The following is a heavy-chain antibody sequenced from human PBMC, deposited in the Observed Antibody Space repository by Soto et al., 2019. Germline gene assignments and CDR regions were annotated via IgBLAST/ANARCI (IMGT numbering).Heavy chain of an antibody. D-gene: IGHD4-17*01. CDR3: ARPGGDYPFQH. CDR2: ISRSGSTI. J-gene: IGHJ1*01. Sequence: QVQLVESGGGLVKPGGSLRLSCAASGLTFSDYYMSWIRQAPGKGLEWVSYISRSGSTIYYADSVKGRLTISRDNAKNSLYLQINSLRAEDAAVYYFARPGGDYPFQHCGQDTLVTVSS. V-gene: IGHV3-11*01. CDR1: GLTFSDYY.